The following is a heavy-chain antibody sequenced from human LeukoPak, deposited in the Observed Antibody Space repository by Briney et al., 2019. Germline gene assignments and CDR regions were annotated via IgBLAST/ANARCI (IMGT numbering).Heavy chain of an antibody. CDR2: INHSGST. CDR1: GGSFSGYY. CDR3: ARGGYSGYSV. V-gene: IGHV4-34*01. D-gene: IGHD5-12*01. J-gene: IGHJ4*02. Sequence: SETLSLTCAVYGGSFSGYYWSWIRQPPGKGLGWIGEINHSGSTNYNPSLKSRVTISVDTSKNQFSLKLSSVTAADTAVYYCARGGYSGYSVWGQGTLVTVSS.